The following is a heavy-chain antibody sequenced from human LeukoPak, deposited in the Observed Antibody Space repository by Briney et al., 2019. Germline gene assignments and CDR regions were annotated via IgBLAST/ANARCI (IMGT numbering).Heavy chain of an antibody. J-gene: IGHJ4*02. CDR1: GFTFSSYA. V-gene: IGHV3-30-3*01. Sequence: GGSLRLSCAASGFTFSSYAMHWVRQAPGKGLEWVAVISYDGSNKYYADYVKGRFTISRDNSKNTLYLQMNSLRAEDTAVYYCARENSGLDYWGQGTLVTVSS. CDR2: ISYDGSNK. D-gene: IGHD5/OR15-5a*01. CDR3: ARENSGLDY.